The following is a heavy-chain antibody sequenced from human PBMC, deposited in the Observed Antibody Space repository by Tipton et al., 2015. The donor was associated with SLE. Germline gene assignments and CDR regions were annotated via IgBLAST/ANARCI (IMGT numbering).Heavy chain of an antibody. Sequence: SLRLSCAASGFSFSSHGMTWVRQAPGKGLEWVSGIDYYGGAAYYGHSVKGRFSISRDNSKNTLYLQMNSLRAEDTALYYCAKRGPEGGGGARFGNWGQGTLVTVSS. CDR3: AKRGPEGGGGARFGN. CDR2: IDYYGGAA. J-gene: IGHJ4*02. V-gene: IGHV3-23*01. D-gene: IGHD3-16*01. CDR1: GFSFSSHG.